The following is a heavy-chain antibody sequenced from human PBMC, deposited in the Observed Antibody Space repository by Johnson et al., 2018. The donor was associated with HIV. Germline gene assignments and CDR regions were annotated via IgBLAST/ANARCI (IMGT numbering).Heavy chain of an antibody. CDR2: ISYDENNK. CDR1: RFTFSSYA. V-gene: IGHV3-30*04. D-gene: IGHD3-10*01. Sequence: QMQLVESGGGVVQPGRSLRLSCAASRFTFSSYAMHWVRQAPGKGLEWVAVISYDENNKLYADSVKGRFTISRDNSKNTLYLQMNSLRAEDTALYYCAKDMVVRENGAFDIWGQGTMVTVSS. J-gene: IGHJ3*02. CDR3: AKDMVVRENGAFDI.